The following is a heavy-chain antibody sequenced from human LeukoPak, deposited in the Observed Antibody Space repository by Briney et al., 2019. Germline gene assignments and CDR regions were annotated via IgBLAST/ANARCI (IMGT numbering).Heavy chain of an antibody. Sequence: ASVKVSCKASGYTFTSYGISWVRQAPGQGLEWMGWISAYNGNTNYAQKLQGRVTMTTDTSTSTAYMELRSLRSDDTAVYYCAREYCSSTSCYLNWFGPWGQGTLVTVSS. CDR1: GYTFTSYG. D-gene: IGHD2-2*01. V-gene: IGHV1-18*01. CDR2: ISAYNGNT. CDR3: AREYCSSTSCYLNWFGP. J-gene: IGHJ5*02.